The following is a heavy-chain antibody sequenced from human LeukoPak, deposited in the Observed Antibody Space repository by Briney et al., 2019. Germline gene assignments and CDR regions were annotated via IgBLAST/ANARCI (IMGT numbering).Heavy chain of an antibody. CDR3: ARDTFSGSGNQISWYFDV. D-gene: IGHD3-10*01. CDR2: IYTSGST. Sequence: KPSETLSLTCTVSGGSISSYYWSWIRQPAGKGLEWIGRIYTSGSTNYNPSLKSRVTMSVDTSKNQFSLKLSSVTAADTAVYYCARDTFSGSGNQISWYFDVWGRGTLVAVSS. J-gene: IGHJ2*01. CDR1: GGSISSYY. V-gene: IGHV4-4*07.